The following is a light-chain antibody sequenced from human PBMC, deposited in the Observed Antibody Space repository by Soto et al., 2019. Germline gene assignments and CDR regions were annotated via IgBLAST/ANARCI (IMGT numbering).Light chain of an antibody. V-gene: IGLV1-47*01. J-gene: IGLJ2*01. Sequence: QSVLTQPPSASGTPGQRVTISCSGSSSNIGTNYISWYQQSPGTAPKLLIYRNNQRPSGVPDRFSGSKSGTSASLAIRGLRSEDEADYHCAAWDASLNGPVFGGGTKLTVL. CDR2: RNN. CDR3: AAWDASLNGPV. CDR1: SSNIGTNY.